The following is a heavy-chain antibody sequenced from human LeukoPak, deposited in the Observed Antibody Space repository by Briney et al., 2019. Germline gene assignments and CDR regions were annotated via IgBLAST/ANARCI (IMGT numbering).Heavy chain of an antibody. J-gene: IGHJ4*02. CDR1: EFTFGDYA. Sequence: PGGSLRLSCTASEFTFGDYAMSWVRQAPGKGLEWVGFIRSKAYGGTTEYAASVKGRFTISRDDSKSIAYLQMNSLKTEDTAVYYCTRDSDSSGYSTLFDYWGQGTLVTVSS. CDR3: TRDSDSSGYSTLFDY. D-gene: IGHD3-22*01. V-gene: IGHV3-49*04. CDR2: IRSKAYGGTT.